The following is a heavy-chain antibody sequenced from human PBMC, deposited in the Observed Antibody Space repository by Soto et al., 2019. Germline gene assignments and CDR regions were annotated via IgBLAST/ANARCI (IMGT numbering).Heavy chain of an antibody. Sequence: QVQLVQSGAEVKKPGSSVKVSCKASGGTFSSYAISWVRQAPGQGLEWMGGIIPIFGTANYAQKFQGRVTIPADESTRTAYMGLRSLRSEDTAVYYSASSPSYYDSSGYNFQHWGQGTLVTVSS. J-gene: IGHJ1*01. CDR1: GGTFSSYA. V-gene: IGHV1-69*12. CDR3: ASSPSYYDSSGYNFQH. D-gene: IGHD3-22*01. CDR2: IIPIFGTA.